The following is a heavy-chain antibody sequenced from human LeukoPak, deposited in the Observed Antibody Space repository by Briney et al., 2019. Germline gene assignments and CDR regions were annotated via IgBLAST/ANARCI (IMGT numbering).Heavy chain of an antibody. CDR3: ARLRSSYYYYYMDV. D-gene: IGHD6-6*01. V-gene: IGHV4-59*01. CDR1: GGSISSYY. CDR2: IYYSGST. J-gene: IGHJ6*03. Sequence: SETLSLTCTVSGGSISSYYWSWIRQPPGKGLEWIGYIYYSGSTNYNPSLKSRVTISVDTSKNQLSLKLSSVTAADTAVYYCARLRSSYYYYYMDVWGKGTTVTVFS.